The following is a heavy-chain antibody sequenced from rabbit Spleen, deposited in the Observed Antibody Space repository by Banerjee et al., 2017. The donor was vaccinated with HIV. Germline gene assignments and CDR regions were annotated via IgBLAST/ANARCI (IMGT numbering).Heavy chain of an antibody. J-gene: IGHJ6*01. CDR3: VREDINVAPGNVDL. CDR2: IEAGSSGLT. D-gene: IGHD1-1*01. V-gene: IGHV1S40*01. CDR1: GVSFSVSSY. Sequence: QSLEESGGDLVKPGASLTLTCIASGVSFSVSSYMCWFRQAPGKGLEWIACIEAGSSGLTYFASWAKGRFTISKTSSTTVTLQMTSLTAADTATYFCVREDINVAPGNVDLWGPGTLVTVS.